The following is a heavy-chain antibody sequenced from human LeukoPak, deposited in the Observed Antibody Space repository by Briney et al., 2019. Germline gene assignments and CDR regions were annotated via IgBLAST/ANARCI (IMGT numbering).Heavy chain of an antibody. D-gene: IGHD3-22*01. V-gene: IGHV1-18*01. CDR1: GYTFTSYG. CDR2: ISAYNGNT. Sequence: ASVKVFCKASGYTFTSYGISRVRQAPGQGLEWMGWISAYNGNTNHAQKLQGRVTMTTDTSTSTAYMELRSLRSDDTAVYYCARQSRRYDSSGYHYFDYWGQGTLVTVSS. J-gene: IGHJ4*02. CDR3: ARQSRRYDSSGYHYFDY.